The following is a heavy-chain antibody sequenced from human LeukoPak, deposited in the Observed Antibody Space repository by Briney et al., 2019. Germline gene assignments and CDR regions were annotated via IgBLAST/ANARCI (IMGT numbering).Heavy chain of an antibody. CDR2: IYPGDSDT. J-gene: IGHJ4*02. CDR1: GYSFTSYW. CDR3: ARLPFPDYYGSGSWFDY. V-gene: IGHV5-51*01. D-gene: IGHD3-10*01. Sequence: GESLKISCKGSGYSFTSYWIGWVRQMPGKGLEWMGIIYPGDSDTRYSPSFQGQVTISADRSITSAYLQWSSLKASDTAMYYCARLPFPDYYGSGSWFDYWGQGTLVTVSS.